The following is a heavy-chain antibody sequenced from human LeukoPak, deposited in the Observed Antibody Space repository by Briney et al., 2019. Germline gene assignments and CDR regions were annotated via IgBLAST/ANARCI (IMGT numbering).Heavy chain of an antibody. CDR2: IYYSGST. CDR3: AREGHDFWSGSRGWFDP. CDR1: GGSISSGDYY. J-gene: IGHJ5*02. D-gene: IGHD3-3*01. V-gene: IGHV4-30-4*01. Sequence: SETLSLTCTVSGGSISSGDYYWSWIRQPPGKGLEWIGYIYYSGSTYYNPSLKSRVTISVDTSKNQFSLKLSSVTAADTAVYYCAREGHDFWSGSRGWFDPWGPGTLVTVSS.